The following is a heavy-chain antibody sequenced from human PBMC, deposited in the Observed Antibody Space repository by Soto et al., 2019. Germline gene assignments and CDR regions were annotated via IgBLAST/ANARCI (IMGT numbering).Heavy chain of an antibody. V-gene: IGHV1-69*01. J-gene: IGHJ3*01. CDR1: GGSFSTSG. D-gene: IGHD6-19*01. Sequence: QVQLVQSGAEVKKPGSSVKVSCRASGGSFSTSGINWVRQAPGEGLEWVGGIVPMYNTPVYARKFQDRVTITAVESTTTAYMELTTLTSDDTAVYFCARERGHRPVAGSDAFDLWGPGTMVTVSS. CDR3: ARERGHRPVAGSDAFDL. CDR2: IVPMYNTP.